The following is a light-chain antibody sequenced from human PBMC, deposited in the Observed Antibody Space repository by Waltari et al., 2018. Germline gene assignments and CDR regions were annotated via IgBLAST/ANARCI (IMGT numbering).Light chain of an antibody. J-gene: IGLJ2*01. CDR2: EVS. CDR3: CSYAGTYTLV. CDR1: SSDVGGNKY. V-gene: IGLV2-11*01. Sequence: QSALTQPRSVSGSPGQSVTISCTGTSSDVGGNKYVPWYQQHPGKAPKLMIYEVSKRSSGVPDRFSGSKSGNMASLTISGLQAEDEADYYCCSYAGTYTLVFGGGTKLTVL.